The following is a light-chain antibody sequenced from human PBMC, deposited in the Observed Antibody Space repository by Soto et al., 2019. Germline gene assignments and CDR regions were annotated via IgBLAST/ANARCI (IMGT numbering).Light chain of an antibody. V-gene: IGKV1-5*01. CDR3: KQYNYSWT. J-gene: IGKJ1*01. CDR1: HNIYSW. Sequence: IQMTQSPSTLSASVGPSVTITCRASHNIYSWLAWYQQKPGKDPSILIHAASSLESGAQARFSGSGSGTEFTLSISSLQPDDFATYYCKQYNYSWTFGQGTQLDIK. CDR2: AAS.